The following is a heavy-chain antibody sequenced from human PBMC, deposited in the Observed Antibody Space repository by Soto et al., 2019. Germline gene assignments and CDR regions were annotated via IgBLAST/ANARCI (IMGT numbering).Heavy chain of an antibody. Sequence: HPGGSLRFSCATSGFTFSSYAMTWVRQPPGKGLEWVSVISGSGGATYYGDSVKGRFTISRDNSKNTVYLQMNSLRGEDTAVYYCAKDRGSGWNYYGMDVWGQGTTVTVSS. J-gene: IGHJ6*02. CDR3: AKDRGSGWNYYGMDV. CDR1: GFTFSSYA. V-gene: IGHV3-23*01. CDR2: ISGSGGAT. D-gene: IGHD6-19*01.